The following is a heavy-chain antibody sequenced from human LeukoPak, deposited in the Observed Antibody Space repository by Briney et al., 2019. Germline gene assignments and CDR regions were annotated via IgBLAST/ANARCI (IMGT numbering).Heavy chain of an antibody. J-gene: IGHJ4*02. CDR2: IKHDGSEE. V-gene: IGHV3-7*01. CDR3: GYTNNFYH. CDR1: GLSISGQW. Sequence: PGESLRLSCVASGLSISGQWMNWVRQAPGQGLEWVANIKHDGSEEHYVDSVKGRFIISRVDGRNSVSLQMNSVRAEDTAVYYCGYTNNFYHWGQGTLVVVSS. D-gene: IGHD3-16*02.